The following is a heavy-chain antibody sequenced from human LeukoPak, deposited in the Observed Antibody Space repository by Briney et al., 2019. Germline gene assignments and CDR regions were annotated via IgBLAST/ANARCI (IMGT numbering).Heavy chain of an antibody. J-gene: IGHJ4*02. Sequence: GGSLRLSCAASGFSFSSYWMSWVRQAPGKGLEWVANIKQDGSEKYYVDSVKGRFTISRDNAKNSLYLQMNSLRAEDTAVYYCAKSGYSRRWYSFDYWGQGTLVTVAS. CDR3: AKSGYSRRWYSFDY. CDR1: GFSFSSYW. CDR2: IKQDGSEK. D-gene: IGHD6-13*01. V-gene: IGHV3-7*03.